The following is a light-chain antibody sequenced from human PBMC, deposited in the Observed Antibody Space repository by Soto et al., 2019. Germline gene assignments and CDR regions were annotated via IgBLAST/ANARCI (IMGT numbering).Light chain of an antibody. CDR1: SSDVGGYDY. J-gene: IGLJ3*02. CDR3: NTYTSSNTLV. CDR2: DVS. Sequence: QSVLTQPASVSGSPGQSITISCTGTSSDVGGYDYVSWYQQHPGKAPKLMIYDVSNRPSGVSNRFSDSKSGNTASLTISGLQAEDEADYYCNTYTSSNTLVFGGGPKDTVL. V-gene: IGLV2-14*01.